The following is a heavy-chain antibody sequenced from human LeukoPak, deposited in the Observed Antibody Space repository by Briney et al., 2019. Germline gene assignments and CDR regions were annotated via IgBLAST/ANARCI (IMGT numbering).Heavy chain of an antibody. D-gene: IGHD3-22*01. CDR2: INSGGNA. CDR3: ARSQGGTMSLRHFDL. J-gene: IGHJ2*01. V-gene: IGHV3-53*01. CDR1: GFTFSSYS. Sequence: GGSLRLSCSASGFTFSSYSMNWVRQAPGKGLEWVSVINSGGNAYYSDKLRGQFTISRDNSQKMLYLQMNSLRAEDTAVYYCARSQGGTMSLRHFDLWGRGTLVTVSS.